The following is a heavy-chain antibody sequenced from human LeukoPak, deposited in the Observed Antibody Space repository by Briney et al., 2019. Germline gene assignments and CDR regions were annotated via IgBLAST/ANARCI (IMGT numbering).Heavy chain of an antibody. CDR2: ISSSSSYI. V-gene: IGHV3-21*01. J-gene: IGHJ6*03. CDR3: ASHLSYYYYMDV. CDR1: GFTFSSYS. Sequence: GGSLRLSCAASGFTFSSYSMNWVRQAPGKGLEWVSSISSSSSYIYYADSVKGRFTISRDNSKNTLYLQMNSLRAEDTAVYYCASHLSYYYYMDVWGKGTTVTVSS.